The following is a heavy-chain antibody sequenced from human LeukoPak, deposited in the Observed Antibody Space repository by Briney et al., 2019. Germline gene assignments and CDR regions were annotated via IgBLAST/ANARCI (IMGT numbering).Heavy chain of an antibody. V-gene: IGHV3-48*04. CDR3: ARSRTGVYYPFDY. Sequence: GGPLRLSCAASGFTFSSYGMNWVRQAPGKGLEWVSYISSSTSLIYYADSVKGRFTISRDNAKNSLYLQMNSLRAEDTAVYYCARSRTGVYYPFDYWGQGTLVTVSS. D-gene: IGHD6-6*01. CDR2: ISSSTSLI. CDR1: GFTFSSYG. J-gene: IGHJ4*02.